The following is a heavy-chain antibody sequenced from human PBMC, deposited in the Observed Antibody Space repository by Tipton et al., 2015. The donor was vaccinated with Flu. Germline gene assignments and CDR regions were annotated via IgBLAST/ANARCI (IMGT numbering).Heavy chain of an antibody. CDR3: ARDKTDVVVVAATVPWFDP. CDR1: GFTFSSYA. V-gene: IGHV3-23*01. D-gene: IGHD2-15*01. CDR2: ISGSGGST. Sequence: SLRLSCAASGFTFSSYAMSWVRQAPGKGLEWVSAISGSGGSTYYADSVKGRFTIPRDNAKNSLYLQMNSLRAEDTAVYYCARDKTDVVVVAATVPWFDPWGQGTLVTVSS. J-gene: IGHJ5*02.